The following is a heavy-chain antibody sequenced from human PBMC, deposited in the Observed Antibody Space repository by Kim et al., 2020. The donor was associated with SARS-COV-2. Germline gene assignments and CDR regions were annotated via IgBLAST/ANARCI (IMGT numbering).Heavy chain of an antibody. D-gene: IGHD5-12*01. Sequence: GGSLRLSCAASGFTFSNAWMSWVRQAPGKGLEWVGRIKSKTDGGTTDYAAPVKGRFTISRDDSKNTLYLQMNSLKTEDTAVYYCTTAGRDGYNYYYYYGMDVWGQGTTVTVSS. CDR1: GFTFSNAW. CDR2: IKSKTDGGTT. V-gene: IGHV3-15*01. CDR3: TTAGRDGYNYYYYYGMDV. J-gene: IGHJ6*02.